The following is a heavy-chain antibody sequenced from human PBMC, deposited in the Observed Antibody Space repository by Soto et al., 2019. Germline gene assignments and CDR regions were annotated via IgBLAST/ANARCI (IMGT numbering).Heavy chain of an antibody. J-gene: IGHJ4*02. CDR1: GGSINTGNYY. V-gene: IGHV4-30-4*01. Sequence: PSETMFLTCTVSGGSINTGNYYWSWIRQPPGEGLEWIGYILDSGSTYYNPSLKSRVTMSVDTSKNQFSLKMSSVTAADTAVYYCAAPEAARSSGWYFGLDYWSQGTLVTVSS. CDR3: AAPEAARSSGWYFGLDY. CDR2: ILDSGST. D-gene: IGHD6-19*01.